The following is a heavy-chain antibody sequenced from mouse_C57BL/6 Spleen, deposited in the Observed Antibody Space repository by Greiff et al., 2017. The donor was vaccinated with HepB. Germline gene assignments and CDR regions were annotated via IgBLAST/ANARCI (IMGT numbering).Heavy chain of an antibody. CDR2: INPNNGGT. CDR3: ARGLATGDYFDY. J-gene: IGHJ2*01. Sequence: VQLQQSGPELVKPGASVKIPCKASGYTFTDYNMDWVKQSHGKSLEWIGDINPNNGGTIYNQKFKGKATLTVDKSSSTAYMELRSLTSEDTAVYYGARGLATGDYFDYWGQGTTLTVSS. V-gene: IGHV1-18*01. CDR1: GYTFTDYN. D-gene: IGHD1-1*01.